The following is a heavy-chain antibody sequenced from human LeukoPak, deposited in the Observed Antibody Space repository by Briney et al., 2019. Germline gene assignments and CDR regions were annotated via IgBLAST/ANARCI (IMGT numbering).Heavy chain of an antibody. CDR1: GFTFDDYA. Sequence: PGRSLRLSCAASGFTFDDYAMRWVRQAPGKGLEWVSGISWNSGSIGYADSVKGRFTISRDNAKNSLYLQMNSLRAEDTALYYCAKDTYYDSSGYYSNWGQGTLVTVSS. CDR3: AKDTYYDSSGYYSN. V-gene: IGHV3-9*01. D-gene: IGHD3-22*01. J-gene: IGHJ4*02. CDR2: ISWNSGSI.